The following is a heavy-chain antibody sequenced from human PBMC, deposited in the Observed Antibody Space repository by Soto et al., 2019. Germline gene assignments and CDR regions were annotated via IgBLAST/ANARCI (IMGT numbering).Heavy chain of an antibody. CDR3: ARVVPGAEAWFGP. V-gene: IGHV1-18*01. CDR2: ISLYSDGT. J-gene: IGHJ5*02. D-gene: IGHD2-2*01. Sequence: ASVKVSCKTSGYTFSNYGITWVRQAPGQPLEWLGWISLYSDGTNYAQKFQGRVSMTTDTSTTTAYVELRSLRSDDTAVYYCARVVPGAEAWFGPWGQGTLVTVSS. CDR1: GYTFSNYG.